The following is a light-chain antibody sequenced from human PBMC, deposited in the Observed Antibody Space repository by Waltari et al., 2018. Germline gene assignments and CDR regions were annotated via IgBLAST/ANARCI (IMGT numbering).Light chain of an antibody. V-gene: IGLV10-54*01. CDR1: SNNVGNEG. CDR3: TSWDSSLSAWL. Sequence: QAGLTQPPSVSKGLRQTATLTCTGNSNNVGNEGAAWLQQHQGHPPKLLSYRNNNRPSGISEGLSASRSGNTASLTITGLQPEDEADYYCTSWDSSLSAWLFGGGTKLTVL. CDR2: RNN. J-gene: IGLJ3*02.